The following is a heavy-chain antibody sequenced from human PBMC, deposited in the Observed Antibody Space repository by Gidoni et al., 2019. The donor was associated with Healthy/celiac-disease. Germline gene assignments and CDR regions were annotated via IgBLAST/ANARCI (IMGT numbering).Heavy chain of an antibody. V-gene: IGHV2-5*02. D-gene: IGHD2-2*01. CDR2: IYWDDDK. J-gene: IGHJ5*02. Sequence: QITLKESGPTLVKPTQTLTLTCTFSGFSLSTSGVGVGWIRQPPGKALEWLALIYWDDDKRYSPSLKSRLTITKDTSKNQVVLTMTNMDPVDTATYYCAHSRYCSSTSCYKGVWFDPWGQGTLVTVSS. CDR1: GFSLSTSGVG. CDR3: AHSRYCSSTSCYKGVWFDP.